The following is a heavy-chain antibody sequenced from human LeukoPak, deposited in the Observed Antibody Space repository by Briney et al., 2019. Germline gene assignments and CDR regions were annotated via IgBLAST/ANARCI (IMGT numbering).Heavy chain of an antibody. D-gene: IGHD2-15*01. V-gene: IGHV3-9*01. J-gene: IGHJ5*02. CDR2: ISWDSGNT. CDR3: AKSGQYCSGGSCQNWFDP. CDR1: GFTFGTYA. Sequence: GGSLRLSCAASGFTFGTYAMHWVRQASGKGLEWVSGISWDSGNTHYADSVKGRFTISRDNAKNSLYLQMNSLRVEDTALYYCAKSGQYCSGGSCQNWFDPWGQGTLVTVSS.